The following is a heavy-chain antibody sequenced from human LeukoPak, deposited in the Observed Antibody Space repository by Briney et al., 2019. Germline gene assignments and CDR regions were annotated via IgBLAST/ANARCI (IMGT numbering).Heavy chain of an antibody. CDR1: GFTFSSYS. Sequence: GGSLRLSCAASGFTFSSYSMNWVRQAPGKGLEWVSSISSSSSYIYYADSVKGRFTISRDNSKNTLYLQMNSLRAEDTAVYYCAKERAFGTWLGDYWGQGTPVTVSS. CDR2: ISSSSSYI. V-gene: IGHV3-21*04. J-gene: IGHJ4*02. D-gene: IGHD2/OR15-2a*01. CDR3: AKERAFGTWLGDY.